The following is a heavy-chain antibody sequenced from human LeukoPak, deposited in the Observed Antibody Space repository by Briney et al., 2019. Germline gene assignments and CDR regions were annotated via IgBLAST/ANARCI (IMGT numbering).Heavy chain of an antibody. CDR2: IYWDDDK. Sequence: ESGPTLVDPLVHLTLTSSVSGFSLMTSGVGVGWIRQPPGKALEWLALIYWDDDKRYSPSLKSRLTITKDTSKNQIVLTMTNMDPVDTAAYYWAHRRVVRALFFFDSWGQGTLVTVSS. CDR3: AHRRVVRALFFFDS. CDR1: GFSLMTSGVG. J-gene: IGHJ5*01. D-gene: IGHD3-10*01. V-gene: IGHV2-5*02.